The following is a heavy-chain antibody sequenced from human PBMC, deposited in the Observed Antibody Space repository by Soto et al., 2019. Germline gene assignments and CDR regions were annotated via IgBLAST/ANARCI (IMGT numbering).Heavy chain of an antibody. D-gene: IGHD6-6*01. V-gene: IGHV4-34*01. J-gene: IGHJ5*02. CDR2: INHSGST. CDR3: ARLPPGSSSSFRYHRRNNWLDP. Sequence: SETLSLTCAVYGGSFSGYYWSWIRQPPGKGLEWIGEINHSGSTNYNPSLKSRVTISVDTSKNQFSLKLSSVTAADTAVYYCARLPPGSSSSFRYHRRNNWLDPWGQGTLVTVSS. CDR1: GGSFSGYY.